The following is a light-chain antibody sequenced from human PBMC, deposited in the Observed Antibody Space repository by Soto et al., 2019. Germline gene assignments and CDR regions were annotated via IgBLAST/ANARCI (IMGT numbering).Light chain of an antibody. CDR2: KAS. V-gene: IGKV1-5*03. Sequence: DIQMTQSPSTLSASVGDRVTITCRASQSISSWLAWYQQKPGKAPKLLIYKASSLESGVPSRFSGSGSGTEFTPTISSLHPDDCATYYCQQYNSYPSCGGGTKVEIK. J-gene: IGKJ4*01. CDR1: QSISSW. CDR3: QQYNSYPS.